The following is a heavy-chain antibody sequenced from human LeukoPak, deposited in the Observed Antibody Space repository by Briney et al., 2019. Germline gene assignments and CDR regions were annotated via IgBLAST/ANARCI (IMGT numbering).Heavy chain of an antibody. CDR1: GFTFSSYS. CDR2: ISGSGGST. CDR3: AKDSSSWYGYYYYYYMDV. D-gene: IGHD6-13*01. Sequence: PGGSLRLSCAASGFTFSSYSMNWVRQAPGKGLEWVSAISGSGGSTYYADSVKGRFTISRDNSKNTLYLQMNGLRAEDTAVYYCAKDSSSWYGYYYYYYMDVWGKGTTVTVSS. V-gene: IGHV3-23*01. J-gene: IGHJ6*03.